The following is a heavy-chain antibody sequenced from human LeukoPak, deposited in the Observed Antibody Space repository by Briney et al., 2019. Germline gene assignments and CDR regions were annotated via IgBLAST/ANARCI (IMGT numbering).Heavy chain of an antibody. V-gene: IGHV1-18*01. Sequence: GASVKVSCKASGYTFTSYGISWVRQAPGQGLEWMGWISAYNGNTNYAQKLQGRVTMTTDTSTSTAYMELRSLRSDDTAVYYCARVLPTVTTDWYFDLWGRGTLVTVSS. CDR3: ARVLPTVTTDWYFDL. J-gene: IGHJ2*01. D-gene: IGHD4-17*01. CDR1: GYTFTSYG. CDR2: ISAYNGNT.